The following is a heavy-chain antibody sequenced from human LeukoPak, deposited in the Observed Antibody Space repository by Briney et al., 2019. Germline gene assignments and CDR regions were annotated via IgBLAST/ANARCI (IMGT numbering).Heavy chain of an antibody. CDR1: GFTFSSYG. CDR2: IRYDGSNK. V-gene: IGHV3-30*02. J-gene: IGHJ4*02. CDR3: AKDLHGKRGFDY. Sequence: PRGSLRLSCAASGFTFSSYGMHWVRQAPGKVLEWVAFIRYDGSNKYYADSVKGRFTISRDNSKNTLYLQMNSLRAEDTAVYYCAKDLHGKRGFDYWGQGTLVTVSS.